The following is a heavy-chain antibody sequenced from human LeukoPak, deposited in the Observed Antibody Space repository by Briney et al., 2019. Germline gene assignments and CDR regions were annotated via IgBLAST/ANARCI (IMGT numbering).Heavy chain of an antibody. D-gene: IGHD3-9*01. CDR2: ISGSGGST. CDR3: AGHLYYDILTGYYNANRGYYYMDV. J-gene: IGHJ6*03. CDR1: GFTFSSYW. Sequence: GGSLRLSCAASGFTFSSYWMSWVRQAPGKGLEWVSAISGSGGSTYYADSVKGRFTISRDNSKNTLYLQMNSLRAEDTAVYYCAGHLYYDILTGYYNANRGYYYMDVWGKGTTVTISS. V-gene: IGHV3-23*01.